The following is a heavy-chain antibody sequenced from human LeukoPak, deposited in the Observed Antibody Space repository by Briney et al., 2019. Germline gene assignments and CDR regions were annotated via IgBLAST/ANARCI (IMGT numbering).Heavy chain of an antibody. V-gene: IGHV4-59*01. CDR2: IYYSGST. Sequence: SETLSLTCTVSGGSISSYYWSWIRQPPGKGLEWIGYIYYSGSTNYNPSLKSRVTISVDTSKNQFSLKLSSVTAADTAVYYCARDARITMVRGVKSFDYWGQGTLVTVSS. J-gene: IGHJ4*02. CDR1: GGSISSYY. D-gene: IGHD3-10*01. CDR3: ARDARITMVRGVKSFDY.